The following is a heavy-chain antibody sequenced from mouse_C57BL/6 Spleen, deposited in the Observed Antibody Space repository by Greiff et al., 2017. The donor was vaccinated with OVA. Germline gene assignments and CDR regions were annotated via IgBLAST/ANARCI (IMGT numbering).Heavy chain of an antibody. J-gene: IGHJ2*01. D-gene: IGHD1-1*01. V-gene: IGHV1-85*01. CDR2: IYPRDGST. CDR3: ARGRCEYGSSYDDIDY. Sequence: QVQLQQSGPELVKPGASVKLSCKASGYTFTSYDINWVKQRPGQGLEWIGWIYPRDGSTKYNEKFKGKATLTVDTSSSTAYMELHSLRSEDSAVYFCARGRCEYGSSYDDIDYWGQGTTLTVSS. CDR1: GYTFTSYD.